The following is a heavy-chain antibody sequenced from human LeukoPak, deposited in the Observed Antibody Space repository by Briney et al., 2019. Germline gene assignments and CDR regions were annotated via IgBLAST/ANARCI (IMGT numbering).Heavy chain of an antibody. J-gene: IGHJ4*02. D-gene: IGHD3-10*01. V-gene: IGHV3-7*01. Sequence: LSGGSLRLSCAASGFTFSSYWMSWVRQAPGKGLEWVANIKQDGSEKYYVDSVKGRFTISRDNAKNSLYLQMNSLRAEDTAVYYCTPVYYGSGSYYKAFDYWGQGTLVTVSS. CDR2: IKQDGSEK. CDR1: GFTFSSYW. CDR3: TPVYYGSGSYYKAFDY.